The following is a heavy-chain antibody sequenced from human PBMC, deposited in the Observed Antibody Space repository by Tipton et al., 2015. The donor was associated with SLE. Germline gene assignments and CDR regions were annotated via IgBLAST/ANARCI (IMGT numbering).Heavy chain of an antibody. D-gene: IGHD3-3*01. CDR1: DDSITDYY. CDR2: FYYNGYA. V-gene: IGHV4-59*12. J-gene: IGHJ3*01. CDR3: ARGLWSAGRGAFDL. Sequence: GLVKPSETLSLTCTVSDDSITDYYWSWIRQPPGKRLEWIGYFYYNGYAKYNPSLTSRVTISADMSKTQFSLRLTSVTAADTARYYCARGLWSAGRGAFDLWGKGTLVTVS.